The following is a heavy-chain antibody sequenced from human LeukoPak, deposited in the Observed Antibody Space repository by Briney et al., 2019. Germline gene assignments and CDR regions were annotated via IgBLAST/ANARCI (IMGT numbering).Heavy chain of an antibody. CDR1: GFSLTNYG. CDR2: ISSSSAYI. J-gene: IGHJ4*02. D-gene: IGHD5-18*01. Sequence: GGSLRLSCEASGFSLTNYGMDWVRQAPGKGLEWVSSISSSSAYIWYADSVRGRFTISRDNDKNSLYLQMNSLRVEDTAVYYCARELSSSGYYFDSWGQGNLVTVSS. V-gene: IGHV3-21*01. CDR3: ARELSSSGYYFDS.